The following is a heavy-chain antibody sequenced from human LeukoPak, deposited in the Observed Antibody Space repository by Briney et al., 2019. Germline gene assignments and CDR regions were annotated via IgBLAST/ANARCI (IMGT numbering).Heavy chain of an antibody. CDR3: ARVGCSENYLRD. Sequence: SETLSLTCAVYGGSFSGYYWSWIRQPPGKGLEWIGEINHSGSTNYNPSLKSRVTISVDTSKNQFSLKLISVTAADTAVYYCARVGCSENYLRDWGQGTLVTVSS. J-gene: IGHJ4*02. CDR2: INHSGST. CDR1: GGSFSGYY. D-gene: IGHD1-26*01. V-gene: IGHV4-34*01.